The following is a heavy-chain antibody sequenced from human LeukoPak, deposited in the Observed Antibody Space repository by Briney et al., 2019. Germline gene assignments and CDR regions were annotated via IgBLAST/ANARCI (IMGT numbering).Heavy chain of an antibody. Sequence: PGGSLRLSCAASGFTFSSYGMHWVRQAPGKGLEWVAVISYDGGNKYYADSVKGRFTISRDNSKNTLYLQMNSLRAEDTAVYYCAKDYYGSGSYAYWGQGTLVTVSS. CDR1: GFTFSSYG. CDR2: ISYDGGNK. J-gene: IGHJ4*02. CDR3: AKDYYGSGSYAY. V-gene: IGHV3-30*18. D-gene: IGHD3-10*01.